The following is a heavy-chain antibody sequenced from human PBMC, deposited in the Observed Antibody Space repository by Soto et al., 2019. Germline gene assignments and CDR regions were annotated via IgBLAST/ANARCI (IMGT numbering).Heavy chain of an antibody. CDR2: ISGSGGST. D-gene: IGHD2-15*01. CDR3: AKSIVVVVAAGDFDY. V-gene: IGHV3-23*01. J-gene: IGHJ4*02. Sequence: EVQLLESGGGLVQPGGSLRLSCAASGFTFSSYAMSWVRQAPGKGLEWVSAISGSGGSTYYADSVKGRFTISRDNSKNTLYLQMNSLRAEDTAVYYCAKSIVVVVAAGDFDYWCQGTLVTVSS. CDR1: GFTFSSYA.